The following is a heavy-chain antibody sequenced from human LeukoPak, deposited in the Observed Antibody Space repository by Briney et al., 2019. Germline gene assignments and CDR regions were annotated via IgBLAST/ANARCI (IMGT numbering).Heavy chain of an antibody. CDR3: ARDVVPAAMNWFDP. CDR1: GGTFSSYA. V-gene: IGHV1-69*04. Sequence: SVKVSCKASGGTFSSYAISWVRQAPGQGLEWMGRIIPILGIANYAQKFQGRVTITADKSTSTAYMELSSLRSEDTAVYYCARDVVPAAMNWFDPWGQGTLVTISS. D-gene: IGHD2-2*01. J-gene: IGHJ5*02. CDR2: IIPILGIA.